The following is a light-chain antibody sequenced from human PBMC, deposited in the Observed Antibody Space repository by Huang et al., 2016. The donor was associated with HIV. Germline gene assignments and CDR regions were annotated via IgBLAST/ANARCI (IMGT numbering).Light chain of an antibody. CDR3: QQYNNWPPRYT. Sequence: EIVMTQSPATLSVSPGERVTLSCRASQTVNNNLAWYQRKPGQPPRLLIRGASTRATGIPARFSGSGSGTEFTLTISSLQSEDFAVYYCQQYNNWPPRYTFGQGTKLDIK. CDR1: QTVNNN. CDR2: GAS. V-gene: IGKV3-15*01. J-gene: IGKJ2*01.